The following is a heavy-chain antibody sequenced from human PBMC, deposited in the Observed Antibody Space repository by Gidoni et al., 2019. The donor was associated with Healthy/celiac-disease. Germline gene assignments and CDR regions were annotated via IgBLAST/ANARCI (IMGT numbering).Heavy chain of an antibody. V-gene: IGHV4-61*02. D-gene: IGHD6-19*01. CDR3: ARERSSGRSVNDY. CDR1: GGSISSGSYY. CDR2: IYTSGST. Sequence: QVQLQESGPGLVKPSQTLSLTCPVSGGSISSGSYYWSWIRQPAGKGLEWIGRIYTSGSTNYNPSLKSRVTISVDTSKNQFSLKLSSVTAADTAVYYCARERSSGRSVNDYWGQGTLVTVSS. J-gene: IGHJ4*02.